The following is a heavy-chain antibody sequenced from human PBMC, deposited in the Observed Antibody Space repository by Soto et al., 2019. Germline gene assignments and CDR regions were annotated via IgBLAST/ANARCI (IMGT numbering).Heavy chain of an antibody. D-gene: IGHD3-22*01. CDR3: TRGYYYYDRSWRWFDP. CDR2: IDPNRGGT. J-gene: IGHJ5*02. Sequence: QVQLVQSGAEMRKPGASVNVSCKSSGDTFSKYYIHWVRQAPGQGLESMGWIDPNRGGTKYAQNFQGRATMTGDTSRTTVHMELTRLKVDDTAMYYCTRGYYYYDRSWRWFDPGGQGTLVTVAS. V-gene: IGHV1-2*02. CDR1: GDTFSKYY.